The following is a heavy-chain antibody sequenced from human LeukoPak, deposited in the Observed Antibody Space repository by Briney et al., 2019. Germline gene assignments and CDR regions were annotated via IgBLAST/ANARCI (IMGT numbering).Heavy chain of an antibody. CDR2: IIPILGIA. CDR1: GGTFSSDA. V-gene: IGHV1-69*04. J-gene: IGHJ4*02. CDR3: ARVFSYCSTTSCHDY. Sequence: GASVKVSCKASGGTFSSDAISWVRQAPGQGLEWMGRIIPILGIANYAQKFQGRVTITADRSTSTAYMELRSLRSDDTAVYYCARVFSYCSTTSCHDYWGQGTLVTVSS. D-gene: IGHD2-2*01.